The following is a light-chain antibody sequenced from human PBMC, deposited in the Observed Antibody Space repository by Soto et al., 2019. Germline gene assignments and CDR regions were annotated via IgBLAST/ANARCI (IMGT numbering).Light chain of an antibody. V-gene: IGKV1-39*01. CDR2: AAS. CDR1: QSISSY. Sequence: DIQMTQSPSSLSASVGDRVTITCRASQSISSYLNWYQQKPGKAPKLLIYAASSLQSGVPSRFSGSGSGTDFALTISSLQPEDFATYYCHQSAGSLTWTFGQGTKVDIK. CDR3: HQSAGSLTWT. J-gene: IGKJ1*01.